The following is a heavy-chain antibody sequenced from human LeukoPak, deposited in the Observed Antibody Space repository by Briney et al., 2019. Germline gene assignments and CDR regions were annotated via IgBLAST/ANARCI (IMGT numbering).Heavy chain of an antibody. D-gene: IGHD5-12*01. CDR2: IRYDGSHK. CDR1: GFSFSSYG. CDR3: AKGSGYEHNYYYYYMDV. V-gene: IGHV3-30*02. Sequence: GGSLRLSCAASGFSFSSYGMHWVRQAPGKGLEWVAFIRYDGSHKYYADSVKGRFTISRDNSKNTLYLQMNSLRAEYTAVYYCAKGSGYEHNYYYYYMDVWGKGTTVTISS. J-gene: IGHJ6*03.